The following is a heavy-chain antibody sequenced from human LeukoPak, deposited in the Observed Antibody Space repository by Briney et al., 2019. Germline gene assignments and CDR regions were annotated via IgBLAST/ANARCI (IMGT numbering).Heavy chain of an antibody. D-gene: IGHD2-15*01. J-gene: IGHJ4*02. CDR1: GGSFSGYY. CDR2: INHSGST. Sequence: SETLSLTCAVYGGSFSGYYWSWIRQPPGKGLEWIGEINHSGSTNYNPSLKSRVTISVDTSKNQFSLKLSSVTAADTAVYYCARRRKFRSNLGYCSGGSCYWLYFDYWGQGTLVTVSS. CDR3: ARRRKFRSNLGYCSGGSCYWLYFDY. V-gene: IGHV4-34*01.